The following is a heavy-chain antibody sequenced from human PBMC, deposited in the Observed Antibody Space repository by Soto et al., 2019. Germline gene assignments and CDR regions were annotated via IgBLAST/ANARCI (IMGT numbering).Heavy chain of an antibody. D-gene: IGHD3-3*01. J-gene: IGHJ6*02. CDR3: ARDRVREFWSVHYYYGMDV. V-gene: IGHV3-53*01. CDR1: GFTVSSNY. CDR2: IYSGGST. Sequence: PGGSLRLSCAASGFTVSSNYMSWVRQAPGKGLEWVSVIYSGGSTYYADSVKGRFTISRDNSKNTLYLQMNSLRVEDTAVYYCARDRVREFWSVHYYYGMDVWGQGTTVTVSS.